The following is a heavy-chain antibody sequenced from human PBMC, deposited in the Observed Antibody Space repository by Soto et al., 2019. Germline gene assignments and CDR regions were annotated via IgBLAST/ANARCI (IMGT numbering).Heavy chain of an antibody. Sequence: ASVKVSCKASGYTFTNYDISWVRQAPGQGLEWMGWISAYNGNTNYVQKFQGRVTMTTDISTSTAYMELRSLKSDDTAVYYCARDTILDYWGQGTLVTVSS. CDR3: ARDTILDY. D-gene: IGHD3-10*01. CDR1: GYTFTNYD. J-gene: IGHJ4*02. CDR2: ISAYNGNT. V-gene: IGHV1-18*01.